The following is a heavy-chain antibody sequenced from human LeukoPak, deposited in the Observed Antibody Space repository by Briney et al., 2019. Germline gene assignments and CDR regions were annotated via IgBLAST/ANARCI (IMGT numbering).Heavy chain of an antibody. Sequence: PSETLSLTCTVSGGSISSGGYYWSWIRQPPGKGLEWIGYIYHSGSTYYNPSLKSRVNISVDRSKNQFSLKLSSVTAADTAVYYCARGPINVEMATINYFDYWGQGTLVTLSS. V-gene: IGHV4-30-2*01. CDR3: ARGPINVEMATINYFDY. J-gene: IGHJ4*02. CDR2: IYHSGST. CDR1: GGSISSGGYY. D-gene: IGHD5-24*01.